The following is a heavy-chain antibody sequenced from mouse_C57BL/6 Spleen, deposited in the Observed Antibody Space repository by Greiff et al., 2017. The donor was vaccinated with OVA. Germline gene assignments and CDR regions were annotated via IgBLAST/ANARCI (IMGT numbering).Heavy chain of an antibody. V-gene: IGHV1-53*01. CDR3: ARSGVTTVVDYYAMDY. J-gene: IGHJ4*01. CDR1: GYTFTSYW. Sequence: QVQLQQPGTELVKPGASVKLSCKASGYTFTSYWMHWVKQRPGQGLEWIGNIKTRNGGTNYNEKFKSKATLTVDKSSSTAYMQLSSLTSEDSAVYYCARSGVTTVVDYYAMDYWCQGTSVTVSS. D-gene: IGHD1-1*01. CDR2: IKTRNGGT.